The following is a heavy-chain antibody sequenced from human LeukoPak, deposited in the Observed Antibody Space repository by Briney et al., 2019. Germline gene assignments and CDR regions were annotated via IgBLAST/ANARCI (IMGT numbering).Heavy chain of an antibody. CDR2: IYYSGST. CDR3: ARRGGLNWFDP. CDR1: GGSISSSSYY. D-gene: IGHD3-16*01. V-gene: IGHV4-39*01. Sequence: SETLSLTCTVSGGSISSSSYYWGWIRQPPGKGLEWIGSIYYSGSTYYNPSLKSRVTISVDTSKNQFSLKLSSVTAADTAVYYCARRGGLNWFDPWGQGTLVTVSS. J-gene: IGHJ5*02.